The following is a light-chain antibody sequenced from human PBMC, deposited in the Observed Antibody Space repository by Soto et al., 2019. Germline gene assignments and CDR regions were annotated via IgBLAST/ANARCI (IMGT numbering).Light chain of an antibody. Sequence: DIQMTQSPSSLSASVGDRVTITCQASQDISNYLNWYQQKPGQAPKLQIYDASNLETGAPSRFSGSGSGTDFTFTISSLQPEDIGTYYCQQYDNLPLTFGGGTKVEIK. V-gene: IGKV1-33*01. CDR1: QDISNY. CDR2: DAS. CDR3: QQYDNLPLT. J-gene: IGKJ4*01.